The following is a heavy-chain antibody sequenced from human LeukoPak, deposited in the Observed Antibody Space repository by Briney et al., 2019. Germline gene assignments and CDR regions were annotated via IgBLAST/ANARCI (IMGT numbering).Heavy chain of an antibody. CDR3: ARPPTKGYYYYGMDV. CDR2: ISNDGSNK. D-gene: IGHD5-12*01. CDR1: GFIFSNYA. Sequence: GGSLRLSCAASGFIFSNYAMHWVRQAPGKGLEWVAVISNDGSNKYYADSVKGRFTTSRDNSKSTLYLQMNSLRAEDTAVYYCARPPTKGYYYYGMDVWGQGTTVTVSS. J-gene: IGHJ6*02. V-gene: IGHV3-30*04.